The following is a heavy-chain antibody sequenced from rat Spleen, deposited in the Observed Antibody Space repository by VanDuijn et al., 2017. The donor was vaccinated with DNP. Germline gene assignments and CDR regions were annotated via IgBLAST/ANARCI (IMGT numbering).Heavy chain of an antibody. CDR3: ARPDQGTFAY. V-gene: IGHV1-43*01. CDR2: INTGSGGA. D-gene: IGHD1-4*01. J-gene: IGHJ3*01. CDR1: GFTFTSYY. Sequence: QVQLQQSGVELAKPGSSVKISCKASGFTFTSYYISWIKQTTGQGLEYIGYINTGSGGANYNEKFKGKATLTVDKSSSTAFMQLSSLTPDDSAVYYCARPDQGTFAYWGQGTLVTVSS.